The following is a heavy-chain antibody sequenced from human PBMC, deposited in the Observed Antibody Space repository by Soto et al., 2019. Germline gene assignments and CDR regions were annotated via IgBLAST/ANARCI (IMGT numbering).Heavy chain of an antibody. CDR1: GYTFSSYF. V-gene: IGHV1-18*01. CDR3: ARDLPPVDY. J-gene: IGHJ4*02. CDR2: ISAYNGNT. Sequence: QVQLVQSGAEVKKPGASVKVSCKASGYTFSSYFISWVRQAPGQGLEWIGWISAYNGNTNYAQNLQGRVTMTTDTSTSTADLELRSLRSDATAVYYCARDLPPVDYWGQGTLVTVSS.